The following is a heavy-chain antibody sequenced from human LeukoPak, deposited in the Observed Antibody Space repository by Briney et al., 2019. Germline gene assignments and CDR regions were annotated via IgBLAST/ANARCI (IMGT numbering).Heavy chain of an antibody. CDR3: ASSGSGGYDILTGYYKLDY. D-gene: IGHD3-9*01. J-gene: IGHJ4*02. Sequence: GASLKVSCKASGYTFTSYAMHWVRQTPGQRLEWMGWINAGNGNTKYSQKFQGRVTIIRDTSASTANMELSSLRSEDTAVYYCASSGSGGYDILTGYYKLDYWGQGTLVSVSS. CDR2: INAGNGNT. CDR1: GYTFTSYA. V-gene: IGHV1-3*01.